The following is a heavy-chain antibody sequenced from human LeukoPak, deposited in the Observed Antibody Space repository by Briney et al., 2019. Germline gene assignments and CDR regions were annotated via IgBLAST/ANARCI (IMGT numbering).Heavy chain of an antibody. CDR2: IYYSGST. CDR1: GGSISSYY. Sequence: PSETLSLTCTVSGGSISSYYWSWIRQPPGKGLEWIGYIYYSGSTNYNPSLKSRVTISVDTSKNQFSLKLSSVTAADTAVYYCARDQYRWELSWGQGTLVTVSS. CDR3: ARDQYRWELS. D-gene: IGHD1-26*01. V-gene: IGHV4-59*01. J-gene: IGHJ5*02.